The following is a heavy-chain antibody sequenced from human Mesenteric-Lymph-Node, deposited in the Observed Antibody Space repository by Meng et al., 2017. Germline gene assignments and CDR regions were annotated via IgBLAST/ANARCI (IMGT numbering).Heavy chain of an antibody. D-gene: IGHD4-17*01. CDR2: IYYSGST. CDR1: GGSISGGGFY. V-gene: IGHV4-31*03. J-gene: IGHJ5*02. CDR3: ARTNYGDYNWFDP. Sequence: QVQLQGSGPGPVKPSQTLSLTCTVSGGSISGGGFYCRWIRQHPGKGLEWIGYIYYSGSTYYTPSLRSRVAISIDTSKNQFSLKLTSVTAADTAVYFCARTNYGDYNWFDPWGQGTLVTVSS.